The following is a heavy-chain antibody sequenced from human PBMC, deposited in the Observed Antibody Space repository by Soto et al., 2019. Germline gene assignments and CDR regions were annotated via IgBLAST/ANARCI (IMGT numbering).Heavy chain of an antibody. CDR2: IASDGKDK. CDR1: GFTFSNYA. CDR3: AKDGAIAAADYFFDS. V-gene: IGHV3-30*18. Sequence: QVQLVESGGGVVQPGRSLKLSCAASGFTFSNYAIHWVRQAPGKGLEWVAVIASDGKDKRYADSVKGRFTISRDNSKNTVYLQMNSLRGEDTAVYYCAKDGAIAAADYFFDSWGQEVWSPSPQ. J-gene: IGHJ4*01. D-gene: IGHD2-2*01.